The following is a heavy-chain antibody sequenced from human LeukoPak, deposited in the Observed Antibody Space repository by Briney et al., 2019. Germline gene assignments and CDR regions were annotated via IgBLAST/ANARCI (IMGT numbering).Heavy chain of an antibody. Sequence: PSETLSLTCTVSGVSISSYYWSWIRQPPGKGLEWIGYIYYSGSTNYNPSLKSRVTISVNTFKNQFSLKLSSVTAADTAVYYCARAGWYSPPYYYYGMDVWGQGTTVTVSS. CDR2: IYYSGST. J-gene: IGHJ6*02. CDR3: ARAGWYSPPYYYYGMDV. D-gene: IGHD6-19*01. CDR1: GVSISSYY. V-gene: IGHV4-59*01.